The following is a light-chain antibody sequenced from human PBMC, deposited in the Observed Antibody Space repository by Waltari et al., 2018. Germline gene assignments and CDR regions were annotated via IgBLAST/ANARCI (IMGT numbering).Light chain of an antibody. CDR1: GSNLGAGSD. CDR3: QSFDTSLSVV. CDR2: GVN. V-gene: IGLV1-40*01. Sequence: QSVLTQPPSVSGAPGQRVTISCTGSGSNLGAGSDPPWYHQLPGKAPRLLIYGVNTRPLGVPDRFFGSQSGTSASLAITGLQPEDEGDYYCQSFDTSLSVVFGGGTKLTVL. J-gene: IGLJ2*01.